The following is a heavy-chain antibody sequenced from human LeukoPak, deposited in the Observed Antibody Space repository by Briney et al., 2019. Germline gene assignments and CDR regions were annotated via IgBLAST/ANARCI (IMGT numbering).Heavy chain of an antibody. CDR2: IRYDGSNK. CDR3: ARDLDYGDSGAFDI. D-gene: IGHD4-17*01. J-gene: IGHJ3*02. Sequence: PGGSLRLSCAASGFTFSSYGMHWVRQAPGKGLEWVAFIRYDGSNKYYADSVKGRFTISRDNSKNTLYLQMNSLRAEDTAVYYCARDLDYGDSGAFDIWGQGTMVTVSS. V-gene: IGHV3-30*02. CDR1: GFTFSSYG.